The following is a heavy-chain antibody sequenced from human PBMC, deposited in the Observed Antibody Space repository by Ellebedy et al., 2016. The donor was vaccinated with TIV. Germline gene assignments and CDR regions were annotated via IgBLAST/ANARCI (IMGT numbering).Heavy chain of an antibody. Sequence: ASVKVSXKTSGYTFTSYDINWVRQATGQGLEWMGWMNPNTGNAGYAQKFQGRVTMTRNTSTRTAYMELSSLSSEDTAVYYCARWFSSIRYDAFDIWGQGTMVTVSS. V-gene: IGHV1-8*01. J-gene: IGHJ3*02. D-gene: IGHD6-13*01. CDR1: GYTFTSYD. CDR3: ARWFSSIRYDAFDI. CDR2: MNPNTGNA.